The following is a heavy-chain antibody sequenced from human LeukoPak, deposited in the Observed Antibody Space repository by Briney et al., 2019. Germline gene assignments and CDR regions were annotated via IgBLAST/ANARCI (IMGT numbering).Heavy chain of an antibody. CDR1: GYTFSTYY. D-gene: IGHD2-15*01. CDR3: ARGFCSGGSCYSYDY. J-gene: IGHJ4*02. V-gene: IGHV1-46*01. Sequence: ASVKVSCKASGYTFSTYYMHWVRQAPGQGLEWMGVIDPSGGSTNYARKFQGRVTMTSDTSTSTVYMELSGLRSEDTAVYYCARGFCSGGSCYSYDYWGQGTLVTVSS. CDR2: IDPSGGST.